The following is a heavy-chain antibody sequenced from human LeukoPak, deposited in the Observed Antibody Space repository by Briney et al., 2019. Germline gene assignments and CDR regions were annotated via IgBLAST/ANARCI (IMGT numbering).Heavy chain of an antibody. D-gene: IGHD6-19*01. CDR2: INWNGGST. J-gene: IGHJ5*01. Sequence: GGSLRLSCAASGFTFDDYGMSWVRQAPGKGLEWVSGINWNGGSTGYADSVKGRFTISRDTLKNTVYLQMNSLTAEDTALYYCAGDRRTSGWYASWGQGTLVTVSS. V-gene: IGHV3-20*04. CDR1: GFTFDDYG. CDR3: AGDRRTSGWYAS.